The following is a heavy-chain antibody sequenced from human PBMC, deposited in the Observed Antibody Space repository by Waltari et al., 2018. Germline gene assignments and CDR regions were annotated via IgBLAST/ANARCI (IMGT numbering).Heavy chain of an antibody. V-gene: IGHV3-9*03. CDR3: ATDIASGTVHYYGMDV. J-gene: IGHJ6*02. CDR1: GFPFDDYA. D-gene: IGHD4-17*01. Sequence: EVQLVESGGGLVQPGRSLRLSAAASGFPFDDYAMHWVRHAPGQGQEWVSGMSWSSGRIGYADTVKGRFTISRENTKNSLYLQSNSLRAEDMAMYYCATDIASGTVHYYGMDVWGQGTTVTVSS. CDR2: MSWSSGRI.